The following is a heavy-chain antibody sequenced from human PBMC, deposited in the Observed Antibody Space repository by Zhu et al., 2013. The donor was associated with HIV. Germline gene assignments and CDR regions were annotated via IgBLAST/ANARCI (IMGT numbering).Heavy chain of an antibody. J-gene: IGHJ5*02. Sequence: QVQLVQSGAEVKKPGASVRVSCKASGYTFTAYYLHWVRQAPGQGPEWMAWINPNSGATHYAQKFLGRVTMTSDTSINTAYMDLTRLKSDDTAVYYCAREAVSDWNGPDTFDPWGQGTLVTVSS. CDR1: GYTFTAYY. CDR2: INPNSGAT. V-gene: IGHV1-2*02. CDR3: AREAVSDWNGPDTFDP. D-gene: IGHD1-1*01.